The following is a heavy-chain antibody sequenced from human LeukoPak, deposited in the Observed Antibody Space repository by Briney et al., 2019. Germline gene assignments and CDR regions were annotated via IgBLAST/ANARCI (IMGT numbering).Heavy chain of an antibody. V-gene: IGHV3-21*01. Sequence: GGSLRLSCAASGFTFSSYSMNWVRQAPGKGLEWVSSISSSSSYIYYAAPVKGRFTISRDNAKNSLYLQMNSLRAEDTAVYYCAREGYSSGWFPTGGAFDIWGQGTMVTVSS. J-gene: IGHJ3*02. D-gene: IGHD6-19*01. CDR1: GFTFSSYS. CDR2: ISSSSSYI. CDR3: AREGYSSGWFPTGGAFDI.